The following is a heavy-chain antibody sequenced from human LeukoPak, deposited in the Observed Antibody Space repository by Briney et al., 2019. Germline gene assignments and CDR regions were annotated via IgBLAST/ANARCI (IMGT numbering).Heavy chain of an antibody. CDR1: GFTISSNY. J-gene: IGHJ4*02. CDR3: ARGRHYYDSSGSLDY. D-gene: IGHD3-22*01. Sequence: GGSLRLSCAASGFTISSNYMSWVRQAPGKGLEWVSVIYNGGSTYYTDSVKSRFTISRDTSKNTLYLQMNSLRAEDTAVYYCARGRHYYDSSGSLDYWGQGTLVTVSS. V-gene: IGHV3-66*01. CDR2: IYNGGST.